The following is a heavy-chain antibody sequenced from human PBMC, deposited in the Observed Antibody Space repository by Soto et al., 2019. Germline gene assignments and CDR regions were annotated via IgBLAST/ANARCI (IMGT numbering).Heavy chain of an antibody. CDR3: ARGCSGGACYYMDV. V-gene: IGHV3-33*01. J-gene: IGHJ6*03. CDR1: GFTFASYG. D-gene: IGHD2-15*01. Sequence: QVQLVESGGGVGQPGRSLRLSCAASGFTFASYGMHWVRQAPGKGLEWVAIIWFDGNNKYYVDSVKGRFTVSRDNSKNMLYLEMNSLRAEDTAVCYCARGCSGGACYYMDVWGKGITVTVSS. CDR2: IWFDGNNK.